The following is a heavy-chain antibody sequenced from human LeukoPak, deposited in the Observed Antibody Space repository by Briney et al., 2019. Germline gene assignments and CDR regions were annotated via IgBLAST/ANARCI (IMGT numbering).Heavy chain of an antibody. CDR3: ARASPYCSGGSCSYYFDY. V-gene: IGHV3-74*01. J-gene: IGHJ4*02. CDR2: INSDGSST. D-gene: IGHD2-15*01. CDR1: GFTFSSYW. Sequence: GGSLRLSCAASGFTFSSYWMHWVRQAPGKGLVWVSRINSDGSSTSYADSVKRRFTISRDNAKNTLYLQMNSLRAEDTAVYYCARASPYCSGGSCSYYFDYWGQGTLVTVSS.